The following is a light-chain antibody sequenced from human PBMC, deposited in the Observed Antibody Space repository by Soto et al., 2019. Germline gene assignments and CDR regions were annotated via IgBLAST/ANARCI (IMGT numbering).Light chain of an antibody. CDR1: QSISSW. CDR3: QQFNSYPPSVT. Sequence: DIQMTQSPSTLSASVGDRVTITCRASQSISSWLAWYHQKPGKAPNLLIYDASSLESGVPSRFSGSGSGTDFTHTISSLQPEDFATYYCQQFNSYPPSVTFGQGTRLEIK. J-gene: IGKJ5*01. V-gene: IGKV1-5*01. CDR2: DAS.